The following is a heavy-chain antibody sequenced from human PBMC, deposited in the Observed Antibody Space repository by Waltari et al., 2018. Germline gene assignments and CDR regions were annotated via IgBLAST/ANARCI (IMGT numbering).Heavy chain of an antibody. D-gene: IGHD3-3*02. CDR3: ASLASI. CDR2: ISVNSEYI. V-gene: IGHV3-21*02. Sequence: EVQLVESGGGVVKPGGSLRLPCAAPGFSFSIYPMSWVRQAPGKGLEWVAFISVNSEYIFYADSVRGRFTISRDNAKNSLYLQMNSLRAEDTAVYYCASLASIWGQGTLVTVSS. CDR1: GFSFSIYP. J-gene: IGHJ4*02.